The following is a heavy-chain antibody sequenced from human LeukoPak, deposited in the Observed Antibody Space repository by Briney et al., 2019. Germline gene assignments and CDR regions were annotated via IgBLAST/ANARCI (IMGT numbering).Heavy chain of an antibody. CDR3: ARVNYGDYPSPGDYYYYYMDV. Sequence: PSETLSLTCTVSGGSISSSSHYWGWIRQPPGKGLEWIGSISNSGSTYYNPSLKSRVTISVDTSNNQFSLKLSSVTAADTAVYYCARVNYGDYPSPGDYYYYYMDVWGKGTTVTVSS. D-gene: IGHD4-17*01. CDR1: GGSISSSSHY. CDR2: ISNSGST. J-gene: IGHJ6*03. V-gene: IGHV4-39*07.